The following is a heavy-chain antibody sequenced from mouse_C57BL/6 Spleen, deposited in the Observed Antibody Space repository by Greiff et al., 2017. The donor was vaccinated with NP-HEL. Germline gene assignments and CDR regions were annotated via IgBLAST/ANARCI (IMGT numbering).Heavy chain of an antibody. J-gene: IGHJ2*01. CDR2: IYPGDGDT. D-gene: IGHD2-4*01. CDR1: GYAFSSYW. V-gene: IGHV1-80*01. CDR3: ARSRDYDERRYFDY. Sequence: QVQLQQSGAELVKPGASVKISCKASGYAFSSYWMNWVKQRPGKGLEWIGQIYPGDGDTNYNGKFKGKATLTADKSSSTAYMQLSSLTSEDSAVYFCARSRDYDERRYFDYWGQGTTLTVSS.